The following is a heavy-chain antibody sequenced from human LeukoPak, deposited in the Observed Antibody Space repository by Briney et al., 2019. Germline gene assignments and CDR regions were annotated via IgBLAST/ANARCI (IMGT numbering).Heavy chain of an antibody. J-gene: IGHJ5*02. Sequence: SETLSLTCTVSGGSISNYWSWIRQPAGKGLEWIGRIYSSGSTDCNPSLKSRVTMSVDTSKNKFSLKLSSVTAADTAVYYCARDSGTTGEVKFDPWGQGTLVTVSS. CDR1: GGSISNY. CDR3: ARDSGTTGEVKFDP. D-gene: IGHD3-10*01. V-gene: IGHV4-4*07. CDR2: IYSSGST.